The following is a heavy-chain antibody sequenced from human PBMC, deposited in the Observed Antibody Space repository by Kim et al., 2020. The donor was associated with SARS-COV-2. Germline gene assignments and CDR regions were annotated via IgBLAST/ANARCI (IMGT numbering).Heavy chain of an antibody. Sequence: SETLSLTCTVSGGSISSYYWSWIRQPAGKGLEWIGRIYTSGSTNYNPSLKSRVTMSVDTSKNQFSLKLSSVTAADTAVYYCAREKISSWYEIRSFDRGPSFDYWGQGTLVTVSS. CDR3: AREKISSWYEIRSFDRGPSFDY. J-gene: IGHJ4*02. CDR1: GGSISSYY. D-gene: IGHD6-13*01. CDR2: IYTSGST. V-gene: IGHV4-4*07.